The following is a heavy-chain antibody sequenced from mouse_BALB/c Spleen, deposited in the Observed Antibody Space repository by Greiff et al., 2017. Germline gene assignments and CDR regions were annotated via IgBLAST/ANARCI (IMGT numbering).Heavy chain of an antibody. V-gene: IGHV1-14*01. Sequence: EVQLQESGPELVKPGASVKMSCKASGYTFTSYVMHWVKQKPGQGLEWIGYINPYNGGTSYNQKFKGKATLTVDKSSSTAFMHLNSLTSEDSAVYYCAIYGSSYGFAYWGQGTLVTVSA. CDR2: INPYNGGT. D-gene: IGHD1-1*01. CDR1: GYTFTSYV. J-gene: IGHJ3*01. CDR3: AIYGSSYGFAY.